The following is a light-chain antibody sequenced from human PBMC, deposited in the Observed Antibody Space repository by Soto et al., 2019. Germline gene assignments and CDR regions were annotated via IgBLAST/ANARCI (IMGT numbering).Light chain of an antibody. CDR1: QSLLHSNGYNY. V-gene: IGKV2-28*01. CDR3: MQTLQIHT. Sequence: DIVLTQSPLSLPVTPGEPASISCRSSQSLLHSNGYNYLDWYLQKPGQSPQLLIYLGSTRASGVPDRFSGSGSGTDFTLKSGRVEAEDVGVYYCMQTLQIHTFGQGTKLEIK. CDR2: LGS. J-gene: IGKJ2*01.